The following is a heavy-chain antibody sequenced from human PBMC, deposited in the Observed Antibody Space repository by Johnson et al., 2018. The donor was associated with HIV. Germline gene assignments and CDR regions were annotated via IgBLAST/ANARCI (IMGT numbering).Heavy chain of an antibody. CDR2: IYSGGST. CDR1: GFTFSSYD. D-gene: IGHD2-21*01. V-gene: IGHV3-66*01. J-gene: IGHJ3*02. Sequence: VQLVESGGGLVQPGRSLRVSCGTSGFTFSSYDMHWVRQAPGKGLEWVSVIYSGGSTYYADSVKGRFTISRDNSKNTLYLQMNSLRAEDTAVYYCARARARVTFDIWGQGTMVTVSS. CDR3: ARARARVTFDI.